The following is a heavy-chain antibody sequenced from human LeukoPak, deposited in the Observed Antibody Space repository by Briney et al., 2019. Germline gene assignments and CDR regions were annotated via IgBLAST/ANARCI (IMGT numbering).Heavy chain of an antibody. CDR1: GGSVINYY. CDR2: IYYSGST. CDR3: ARHSPTRLLRLWYFQH. Sequence: SETLSLTCIVSGGSVINYYLSWIRQPPGKGLEWIGYIYYSGSTNYNPSLKSRVTISVDTSKNQFSLKLSSVTAADTAVYYCARHSPTRLLRLWYFQHWGQGTLVTVSS. D-gene: IGHD4-17*01. V-gene: IGHV4-59*08. J-gene: IGHJ1*01.